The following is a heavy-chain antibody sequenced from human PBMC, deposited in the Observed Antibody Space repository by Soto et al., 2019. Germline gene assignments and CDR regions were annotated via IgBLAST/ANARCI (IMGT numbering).Heavy chain of an antibody. D-gene: IGHD6-13*01. J-gene: IGHJ6*02. CDR1: GGTFSSYA. Sequence: QVQLVQSGAEVKKPGSSVKVSCKASGGTFSSYAISWVRQAPGQGLEWMGGIIPIFGTANYAQKFQGRVTITADESTSTAYMELSSLRSEDTAVYYCARKGAAAGQYYYYYGMDVWGQGTTVTVSS. CDR3: ARKGAAAGQYYYYYGMDV. CDR2: IIPIFGTA. V-gene: IGHV1-69*12.